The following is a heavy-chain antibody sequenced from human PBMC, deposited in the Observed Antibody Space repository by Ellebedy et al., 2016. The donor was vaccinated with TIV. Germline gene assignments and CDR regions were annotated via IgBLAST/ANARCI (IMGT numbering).Heavy chain of an antibody. CDR2: VSTYNGKT. CDR1: GYTFTTHG. V-gene: IGHV1-18*01. Sequence: AASVKVSCKASGYTFTTHGISWVRQAPGQGLEWMGWVSTYNGKTKYAQKFQGRGTMTTDTSTRTGHMELRSLRSDDTAVYYCARGSAGWHDHWGQGTLVTVSS. D-gene: IGHD2-15*01. CDR3: ARGSAGWHDH. J-gene: IGHJ5*02.